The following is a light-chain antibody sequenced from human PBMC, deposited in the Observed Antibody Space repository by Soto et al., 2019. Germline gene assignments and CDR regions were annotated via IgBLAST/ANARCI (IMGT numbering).Light chain of an antibody. CDR1: QGISNY. V-gene: IGKV1-27*01. CDR3: QKYNSALQFT. J-gene: IGKJ3*01. Sequence: DIQMTQSPSSPSASVGDRVTITCRASQGISNYLAWYQQKPGKVPKLLIYAASTLQSGVPSRFSGSGSGTDFTLTISSLQPEDVATYYCQKYNSALQFTFGPGTKVDIK. CDR2: AAS.